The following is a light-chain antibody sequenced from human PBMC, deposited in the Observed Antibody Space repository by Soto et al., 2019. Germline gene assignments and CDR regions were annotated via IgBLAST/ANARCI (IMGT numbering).Light chain of an antibody. V-gene: IGKV1-5*01. CDR3: QHYNTYSPGT. Sequence: DIQMTQSPSTLSASVGDRVTITCRAGQSISSWLAWYQQKPGRGPKLLIYDASTWQSGVPSRFIGSGSGTEFTLTITSLQPDDFATYYCQHYNTYSPGTFGQGTKVDIK. CDR1: QSISSW. J-gene: IGKJ1*01. CDR2: DAS.